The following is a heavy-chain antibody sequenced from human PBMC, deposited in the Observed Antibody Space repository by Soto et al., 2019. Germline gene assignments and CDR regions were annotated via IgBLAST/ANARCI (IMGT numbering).Heavy chain of an antibody. CDR1: GGSISSYY. Sequence: SATLSLTCTVSGGSISSYYWSWIRQPPGKGLEWIGYIYYSGSTNYNPSLKSRVTISVDTSKNQFSLKLSSVTAADTAVYYCARASVVRGIDYWGQGTLVTVSS. J-gene: IGHJ4*02. CDR2: IYYSGST. D-gene: IGHD3-10*01. V-gene: IGHV4-59*01. CDR3: ARASVVRGIDY.